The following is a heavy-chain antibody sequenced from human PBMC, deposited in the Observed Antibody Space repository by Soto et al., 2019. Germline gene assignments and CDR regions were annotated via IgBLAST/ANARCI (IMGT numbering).Heavy chain of an antibody. D-gene: IGHD3-9*01. CDR1: GFTFSDYY. Sequence: QVQLVESGGGLVKPGGSLRLSCAASGFTFSDYYMSWIRQAPGKGLEWVSYISSSSSYTYYADSVKGRFTISRDNGKNSLYQQMNSLRAEDTAVYYCARRLRYLGASPDYCGMDVWGQGTTVTVSS. J-gene: IGHJ6*02. CDR3: ARRLRYLGASPDYCGMDV. V-gene: IGHV3-11*05. CDR2: ISSSSSYT.